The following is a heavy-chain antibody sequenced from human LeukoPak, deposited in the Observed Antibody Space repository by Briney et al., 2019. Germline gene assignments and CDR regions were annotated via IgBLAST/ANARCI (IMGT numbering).Heavy chain of an antibody. V-gene: IGHV3-23*01. D-gene: IGHD3-9*01. Sequence: PGGSLRLSCAASGFTFSTYAMSWVRQAPGKGLEWVSGISDSGGTTYYADSVKGRFTISRDNAKNSLYLQMNSLRDEDTAVYYCARDMLYFDWLFAFDYWGQGTLVTVSP. CDR1: GFTFSTYA. CDR3: ARDMLYFDWLFAFDY. CDR2: ISDSGGTT. J-gene: IGHJ4*02.